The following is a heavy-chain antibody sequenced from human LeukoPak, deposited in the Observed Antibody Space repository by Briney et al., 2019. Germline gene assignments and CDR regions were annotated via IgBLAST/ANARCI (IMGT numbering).Heavy chain of an antibody. CDR2: INHSGST. CDR1: GGSFSGYY. CDR3: ARGGPLGYCSSTSCSNLNYYYCYGMDV. Sequence: SETLSLTCAVYGGSFSGYYWSWIRQPPGKGLEWIGEINHSGSTNYNPSLKSRVTISVDTSKNQFSLKLSSVTAADTAVYYCARGGPLGYCSSTSCSNLNYYYCYGMDVWGQGTTVTVSS. D-gene: IGHD2-2*01. J-gene: IGHJ6*02. V-gene: IGHV4-34*01.